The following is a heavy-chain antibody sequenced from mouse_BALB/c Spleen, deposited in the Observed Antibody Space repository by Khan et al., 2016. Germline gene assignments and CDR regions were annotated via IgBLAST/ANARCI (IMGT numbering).Heavy chain of an antibody. Sequence: EVQLVESGGGLVQPKGSLKLSCAASGFTFKTYAMNWVRQAPGKGLEWVARIRSKSNNYATYYADSVKDRFTISRDASQSLTSLQMNNLKTEDTAMYYCVRVDYYPYAMDCWGQGTSVTVSS. CDR1: GFTFKTYA. CDR3: VRVDYYPYAMDC. J-gene: IGHJ4*01. V-gene: IGHV10-1*02. CDR2: IRSKSNNYAT. D-gene: IGHD1-1*01.